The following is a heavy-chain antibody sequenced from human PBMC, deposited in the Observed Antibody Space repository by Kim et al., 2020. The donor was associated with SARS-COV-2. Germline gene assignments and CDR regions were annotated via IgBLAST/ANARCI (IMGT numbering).Heavy chain of an antibody. CDR3: ARRCKSGSYYYFDY. V-gene: IGHV3-74*01. J-gene: IGHJ4*02. Sequence: AESEKGRVTISRENDKNKRYLQMNSLRAEETAVYYCARRCKSGSYYYFDYWGQGTLVTVSS. D-gene: IGHD1-26*01.